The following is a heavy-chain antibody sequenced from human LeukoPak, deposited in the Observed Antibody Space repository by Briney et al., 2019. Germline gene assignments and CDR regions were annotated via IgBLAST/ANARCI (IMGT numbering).Heavy chain of an antibody. CDR1: GYTFSSHG. Sequence: GASVKVSCKASGYTFSSHGISWVRQAPGQGLEWLGWISGYNGNTNNVERLQGRVTMSTDTSTSTAYLELRSLRSDDTAVYYCARLSGGAEPSDYWGQGTLVTVSS. V-gene: IGHV1-18*01. CDR2: ISGYNGNT. J-gene: IGHJ4*02. CDR3: ARLSGGAEPSDY. D-gene: IGHD1-14*01.